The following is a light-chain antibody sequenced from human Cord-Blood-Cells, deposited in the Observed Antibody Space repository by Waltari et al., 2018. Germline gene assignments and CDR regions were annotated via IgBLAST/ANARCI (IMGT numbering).Light chain of an antibody. CDR2: DAS. Sequence: EIVLTQSPATLSLSPGERAPLSCRASQSVSSYLAWYQQKPGQAPRLLIYDASNSATGSPARFSGRVSGTDFTLTISSLEPEDFAVYYCQQRSNWPPYSFGQGTKLEIK. CDR3: QQRSNWPPYS. CDR1: QSVSSY. V-gene: IGKV3-11*01. J-gene: IGKJ2*03.